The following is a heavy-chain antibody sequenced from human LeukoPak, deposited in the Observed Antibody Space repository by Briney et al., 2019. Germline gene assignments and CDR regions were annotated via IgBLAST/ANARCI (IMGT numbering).Heavy chain of an antibody. D-gene: IGHD3-9*01. Sequence: PGRSLRLSCAASGFTFSSYAMHWVRQAPGKGLEWVAVISYDGSNKYYADSVKGRFTISRDNSKNTLYLQMNSLRAEDTAVYYCARDLTHDILTGYSVNWFDPWGQGSLVIVSS. CDR2: ISYDGSNK. CDR3: ARDLTHDILTGYSVNWFDP. J-gene: IGHJ5*02. V-gene: IGHV3-30-3*01. CDR1: GFTFSSYA.